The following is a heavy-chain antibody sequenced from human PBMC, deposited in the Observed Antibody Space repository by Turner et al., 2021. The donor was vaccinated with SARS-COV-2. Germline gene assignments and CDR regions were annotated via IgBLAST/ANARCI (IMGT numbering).Heavy chain of an antibody. V-gene: IGHV1-18*01. CDR1: GYAFPHHG. CDR3: ARDPSNTSGRYQYFDY. Sequence: QGQLVQSGAEVMKPGASVKVSCKASGYAFPHHGISWVRQAPGQGLEWMGWISCYNGDTKYAEKFQGRVTMTKDTSTGTAYMEMTSLRSDDTAVYYCARDPSNTSGRYQYFDYWGQGTLVTVSS. J-gene: IGHJ4*02. D-gene: IGHD6-19*01. CDR2: ISCYNGDT.